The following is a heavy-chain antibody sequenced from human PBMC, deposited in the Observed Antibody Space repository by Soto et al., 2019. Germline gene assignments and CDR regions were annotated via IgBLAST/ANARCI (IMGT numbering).Heavy chain of an antibody. CDR2: IKQDGSEK. V-gene: IGHV3-7*03. J-gene: IGHJ4*02. CDR1: GFTFSSHW. D-gene: IGHD6-19*01. CDR3: ARDLRGFIAVAGLFDY. Sequence: GGSLRLSCAASGFTFSSHWMSWVRQAPGKGLEWVANIKQDGSEKYYVDSEKGRFTISRDNAKNSLYLQMNSLRAEDTAVYYCARDLRGFIAVAGLFDYWGQGTLVTVSS.